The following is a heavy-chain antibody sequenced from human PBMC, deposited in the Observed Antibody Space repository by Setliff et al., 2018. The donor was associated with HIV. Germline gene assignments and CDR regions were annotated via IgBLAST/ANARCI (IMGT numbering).Heavy chain of an antibody. J-gene: IGHJ4*02. V-gene: IGHV1-8*02. CDR2: MTPYSGNT. D-gene: IGHD6-19*01. CDR3: ARDEVIEVAGDFDN. CDR1: GDTFTSYD. Sequence: GPSVKVSCKTSGDTFTSYDINWVRQAAGHGLEWMGWMTPYSGNTGYAQKFQGRVSMTRNTSISTAYMELSSLRSEDTAVYYCARDEVIEVAGDFDNWGQGTLVTVSS.